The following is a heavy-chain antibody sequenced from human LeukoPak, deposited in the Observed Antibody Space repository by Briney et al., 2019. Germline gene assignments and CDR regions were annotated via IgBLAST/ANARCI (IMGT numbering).Heavy chain of an antibody. CDR2: IYYSGST. D-gene: IGHD4-17*01. Sequence: SETLSLTCTVSGGSISSYYWSWIRQPPGKGLEWIGYIYYSGSTNYNPSLKSRVTISVDTSKNQFSLKLSSVTAADTAVYYCARRTTVTRDPFDYWGQGTLVTVSS. CDR3: ARRTTVTRDPFDY. CDR1: GGSISSYY. J-gene: IGHJ4*02. V-gene: IGHV4-59*08.